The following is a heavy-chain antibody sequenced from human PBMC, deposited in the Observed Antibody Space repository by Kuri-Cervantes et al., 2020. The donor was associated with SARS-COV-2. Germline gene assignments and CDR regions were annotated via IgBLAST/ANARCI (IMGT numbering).Heavy chain of an antibody. CDR3: ARDSVRYYYDSGGYYPPRDYYYYGMDV. CDR2: ISSSSSTI. CDR1: GFTFSSYS. V-gene: IGHV3-48*01. Sequence: GGSLRLSCAASGFTFSSYSMNWVRQAPGKGLEWVSYISSSSSTIYYADSVKGRFTISRDNAKNSLYLQMNSLRAEDTAVYYCARDSVRYYYDSGGYYPPRDYYYYGMDVWGQGTTVTVSS. D-gene: IGHD3-22*01. J-gene: IGHJ6*02.